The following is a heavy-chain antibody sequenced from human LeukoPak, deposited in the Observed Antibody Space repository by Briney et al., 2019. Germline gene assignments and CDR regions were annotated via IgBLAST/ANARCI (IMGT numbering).Heavy chain of an antibody. CDR1: GYSFTGYW. D-gene: IGHD4-17*01. Sequence: GESLKISCKGSGYSFTGYWIGWVRQMPGKGLEWMGVIYPGDSDTRYSPSFQGQVTISADKSISTAYLQWSSLKASDTAMYYCARRLHGDYDDFDYWGQGTLVTVSS. J-gene: IGHJ4*02. CDR2: IYPGDSDT. CDR3: ARRLHGDYDDFDY. V-gene: IGHV5-51*01.